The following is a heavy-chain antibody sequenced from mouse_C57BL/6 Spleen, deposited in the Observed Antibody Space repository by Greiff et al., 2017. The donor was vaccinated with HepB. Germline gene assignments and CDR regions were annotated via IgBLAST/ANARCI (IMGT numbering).Heavy chain of an antibody. CDR1: GFTFSSYG. V-gene: IGHV5-6*01. D-gene: IGHD4-1*01. J-gene: IGHJ3*01. CDR2: ISSGGSYT. CDR3: ARENWGGRFAY. Sequence: EVQRVESGGDLVKPGGSLKLSCAASGFTFSSYGMSWVRQTPDKRLEWVATISSGGSYTYYPDSVKGRFTISRDNAKNTLYLQMSSLKSEDTAMYYCARENWGGRFAYWGQGTLVTVSA.